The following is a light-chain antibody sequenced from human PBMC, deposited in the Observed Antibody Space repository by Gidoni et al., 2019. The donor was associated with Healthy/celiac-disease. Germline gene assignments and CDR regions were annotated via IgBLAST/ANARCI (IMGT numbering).Light chain of an antibody. Sequence: DIVLTQSPGTLSLSPGERATLSCRASPSVSSSYLAWYQQKPGQAPRLLIYGASSRATGIPDRFSCSGSGTDFTLTISRLEPEDFAVYYCQQYGSSLWTFGQGTKVEIK. CDR1: PSVSSSY. V-gene: IGKV3-20*01. CDR3: QQYGSSLWT. CDR2: GAS. J-gene: IGKJ1*01.